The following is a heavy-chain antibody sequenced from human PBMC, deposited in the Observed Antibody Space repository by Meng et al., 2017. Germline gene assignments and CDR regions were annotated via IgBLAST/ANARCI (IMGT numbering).Heavy chain of an antibody. CDR1: GFTFSSYG. Sequence: GESLKISWAASGFTFSSYGMHWVRQAPGKGLEWVAVIWYDGSNKYYADSVKGRFTISRDNSKNTLYLQMNSLKTEDTAVYYCTTDCLGYCSGGSYQFDYWGQGTLVTVSS. D-gene: IGHD2-15*01. V-gene: IGHV3-33*01. J-gene: IGHJ4*02. CDR2: IWYDGSNK. CDR3: TTDCLGYCSGGSYQFDY.